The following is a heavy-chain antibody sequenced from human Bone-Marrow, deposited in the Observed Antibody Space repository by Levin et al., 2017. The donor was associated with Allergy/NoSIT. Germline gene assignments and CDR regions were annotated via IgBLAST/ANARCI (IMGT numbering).Heavy chain of an antibody. CDR1: GYNFASYW. D-gene: IGHD6-25*01. CDR3: ARLGITAGLRGVFDV. Sequence: GESLKISCKVVGYNFASYWIGWLRQMPGRGPEYMGIIHPGDSGTMYSPSFEGQVTFSVDRSIRTAYLHWSSLKAADSAIYYCARLGITAGLRGVFDVWGRGTRVSVSS. V-gene: IGHV5-51*01. J-gene: IGHJ3*01. CDR2: IHPGDSGT.